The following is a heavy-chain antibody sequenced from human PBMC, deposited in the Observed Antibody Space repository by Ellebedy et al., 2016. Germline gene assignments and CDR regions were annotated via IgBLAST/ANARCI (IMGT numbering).Heavy chain of an antibody. V-gene: IGHV3-33*01. D-gene: IGHD1-7*01. J-gene: IGHJ4*02. CDR1: GFTFSSYG. Sequence: GESLKISCAASGFTFSSYGMHWVRQAPGKGLEWVAVIWYDGSNKYYEDSVKGRFTISRDNSKNTLYLQMNSLRPEDTAVYYCARGDWSYAGYFDYWGQGTLVTVSS. CDR2: IWYDGSNK. CDR3: ARGDWSYAGYFDY.